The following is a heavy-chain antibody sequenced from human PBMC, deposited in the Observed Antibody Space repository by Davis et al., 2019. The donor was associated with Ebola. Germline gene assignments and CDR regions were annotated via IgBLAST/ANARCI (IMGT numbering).Heavy chain of an antibody. CDR1: GGSFSGYY. V-gene: IGHV4-59*01. CDR2: IYYGGTT. Sequence: SETLSLTCAVYGGSFSGYYWSWIRQPPGKGLEWIGNIYYGGTTNYNPSLKSRVTISGDTSKNQFSLNVNSVTAADTAMYYCARALPAVPFFDYWGQGTLVTVSS. D-gene: IGHD2-2*01. J-gene: IGHJ4*02. CDR3: ARALPAVPFFDY.